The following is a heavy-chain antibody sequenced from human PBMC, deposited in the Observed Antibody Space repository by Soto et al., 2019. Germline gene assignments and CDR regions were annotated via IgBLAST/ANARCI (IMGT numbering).Heavy chain of an antibody. J-gene: IGHJ6*02. CDR1: GGSVSSGGYS. Sequence: SETLSLTCAVSGGSVSSGGYSWSWIRQPPGKGLEWIGYIYQSGSTYYNPSLKSRVTISVDRSRNQFSLKLSSVTAADTAVYFCATQSYSNSGAYYYYAMDVWGQGTTVTVSS. V-gene: IGHV4-30-2*01. CDR2: IYQSGST. CDR3: ATQSYSNSGAYYYYAMDV. D-gene: IGHD4-4*01.